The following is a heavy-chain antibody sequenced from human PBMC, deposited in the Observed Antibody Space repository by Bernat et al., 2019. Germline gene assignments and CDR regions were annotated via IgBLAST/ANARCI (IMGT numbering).Heavy chain of an antibody. J-gene: IGHJ4*02. V-gene: IGHV4-39*07. CDR2: IYYSGST. D-gene: IGHD3-10*01. CDR1: GGSISSSSYY. CDR3: ARVTMVRGVMVYFDY. Sequence: QLQLQESGPGLVKPSETLSLTCTVSGGSISSSSYYWGWIRQPPGKGLEWIGNIYYSGSTYYNPSLKSRVTISVDTSKNQFSLKLSSVTAADTAVYYCARVTMVRGVMVYFDYWGQGTLVTVSS.